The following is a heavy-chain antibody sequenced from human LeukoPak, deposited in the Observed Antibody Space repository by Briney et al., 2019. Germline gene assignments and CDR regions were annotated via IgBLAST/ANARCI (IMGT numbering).Heavy chain of an antibody. V-gene: IGHV3-23*01. CDR2: IGSSGGDT. CDR3: AKYLMAKGPPYALDV. J-gene: IGHJ6*02. Sequence: TGGSLRLSCAASGFTFSSYAMSWVRQAPGKGLEWVSGIGSSGGDTYYADSVKSRFTISRDNSKNMLYLQMNSLRADDTALYYCAKYLMAKGPPYALDVWGQGTTVTVSS. CDR1: GFTFSSYA. D-gene: IGHD2-8*01.